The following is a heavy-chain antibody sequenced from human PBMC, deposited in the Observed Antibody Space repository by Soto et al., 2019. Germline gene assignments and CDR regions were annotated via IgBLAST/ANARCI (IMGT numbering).Heavy chain of an antibody. CDR2: INQSGST. CDR3: ARRFSGTGRYFDY. J-gene: IGHJ4*02. D-gene: IGHD1-1*01. CDR1: GASFSGYY. Sequence: QVQRQQWGAGLLKPSETLSLSCAVYGASFSGYYWNWIRQPPGKGLVWIGEINQSGSTNYSRSLKTRVTISVDTSKKQFSLRVSSVTAADTAVYYCARRFSGTGRYFDYWGQGTLVTVSS. V-gene: IGHV4-34*02.